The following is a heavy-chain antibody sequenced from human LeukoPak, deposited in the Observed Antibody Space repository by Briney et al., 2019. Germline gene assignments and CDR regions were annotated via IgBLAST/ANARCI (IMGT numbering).Heavy chain of an antibody. V-gene: IGHV4-39*07. D-gene: IGHD7-27*01. CDR2: IYYSGST. Sequence: GSLRLSCTASGFIFSTSWMTWVRQAPGKGLEWIGSIYYSGSTYYNPSLKSRVTISVDTSKNQFSLKLSSVTAADTAVYYCAILLGYYYYMDVWGKGTTVTVSS. CDR1: GFIFSTSW. J-gene: IGHJ6*03. CDR3: AILLGYYYYMDV.